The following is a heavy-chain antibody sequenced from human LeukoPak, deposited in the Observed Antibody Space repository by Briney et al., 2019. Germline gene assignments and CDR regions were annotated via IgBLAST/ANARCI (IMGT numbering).Heavy chain of an antibody. CDR1: GFTVSSNY. CDR3: AKDQRAVAGTCFDN. CDR2: ISGSGNSP. Sequence: PGGSLRLSCAASGFTVSSNYMSWVRQAPGKGLEWVADISGSGNSPNYADSVKGRFTISRDNSNNTLYLQMKTLSAEDTAVYYCAKDQRAVAGTCFDNWGQGTLVTVSS. V-gene: IGHV3-23*01. D-gene: IGHD6-19*01. J-gene: IGHJ4*02.